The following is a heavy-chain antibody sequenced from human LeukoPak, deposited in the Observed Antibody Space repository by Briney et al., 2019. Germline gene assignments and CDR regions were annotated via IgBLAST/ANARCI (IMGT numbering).Heavy chain of an antibody. D-gene: IGHD1-26*01. J-gene: IGHJ4*02. CDR1: GGSISSSSYY. Sequence: SETLSLTCTVSGGSISSSSYYWGWIRQPPGKGLEWIGSIYYSGGTYYNPSLKSRVTISVDTSKNQFSLKLSSVTAADTAVYYCARHAWEQKGVDYWGQGTLVTVSS. CDR2: IYYSGGT. V-gene: IGHV4-39*01. CDR3: ARHAWEQKGVDY.